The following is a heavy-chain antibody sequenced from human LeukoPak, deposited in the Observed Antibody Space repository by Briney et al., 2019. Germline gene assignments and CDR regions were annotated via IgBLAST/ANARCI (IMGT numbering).Heavy chain of an antibody. D-gene: IGHD2-2*01. V-gene: IGHV1-2*07. CDR3: ARDLRYSSSWPSGWFDP. CDR2: INPKSGGT. J-gene: IGHJ5*02. CDR1: GDTFTGYY. Sequence: ASVKVSCKASGDTFTGYYIHWVRQAPGQGFEWMGWINPKSGGTSYAHNFQGRVTMTGDTSISTAYMELSRLRYDDAAVYYCARDLRYSSSWPSGWFDPWGQGTQVTVSS.